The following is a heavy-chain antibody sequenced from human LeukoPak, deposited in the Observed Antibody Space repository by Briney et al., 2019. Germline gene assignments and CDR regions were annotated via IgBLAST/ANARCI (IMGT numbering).Heavy chain of an antibody. J-gene: IGHJ3*02. D-gene: IGHD1-26*01. V-gene: IGHV4-61*01. CDR3: ARVGATYDAFDI. CDR2: IYYSGST. Sequence: LETLSLTCTVSGGSVSSGSYYWSWIRQPPGKGLEWIGYIYYSGSTNYNPSLKSRVTISVDTSKNQFSLKLSSVTAADTAVYYCARVGATYDAFDIWGQGTMVTVSS. CDR1: GGSVSSGSYY.